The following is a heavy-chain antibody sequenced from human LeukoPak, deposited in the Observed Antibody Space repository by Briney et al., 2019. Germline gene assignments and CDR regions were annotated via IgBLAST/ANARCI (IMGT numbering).Heavy chain of an antibody. CDR3: AKAHSSSWYYFGN. CDR2: ISWNSGSI. D-gene: IGHD3-22*01. CDR1: GFTFDDYA. J-gene: IGHJ4*02. Sequence: PGGSLRLSCAASGFTFDDYAMHWVRQAPGKGLEWVSGISWNSGSIGYADSVKGRFTISRDNAKNSLYLQMNSLRAEDTAIYYCAKAHSSSWYYFGNWGQGTLVTVSS. V-gene: IGHV3-9*01.